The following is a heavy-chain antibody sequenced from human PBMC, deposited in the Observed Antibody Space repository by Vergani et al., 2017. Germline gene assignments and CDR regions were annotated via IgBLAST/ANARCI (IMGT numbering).Heavy chain of an antibody. Sequence: QVQLQESGPGLVKPSQTLSLTCTVSGGSISSSSYYWGWIRQPPGKGLEWIGSIYYSGSTYYNPSLKSRVTISVDTSKNQFSLKLSSVTAADTAVYYCARLKGSPVGDYYYMDVWGKGTTVTVSS. CDR2: IYYSGST. CDR1: GGSISSSSYY. CDR3: ARLKGSPVGDYYYMDV. D-gene: IGHD1-26*01. J-gene: IGHJ6*03. V-gene: IGHV4-39*01.